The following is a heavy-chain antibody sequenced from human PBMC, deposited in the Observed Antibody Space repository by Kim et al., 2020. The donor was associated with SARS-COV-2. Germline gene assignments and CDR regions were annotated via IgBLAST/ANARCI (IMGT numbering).Heavy chain of an antibody. CDR3: AKNSGGYRALNFDY. V-gene: IGHV3-23*01. D-gene: IGHD1-26*01. J-gene: IGHJ4*02. Sequence: YADSVKGRFTISGGNSKYALYLQMNSLRADDTAIYYCAKNSGGYRALNFDYWGQGTLVTVSS.